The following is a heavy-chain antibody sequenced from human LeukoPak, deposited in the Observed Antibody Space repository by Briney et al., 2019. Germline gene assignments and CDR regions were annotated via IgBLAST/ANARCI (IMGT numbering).Heavy chain of an antibody. CDR3: ARGGTMVRGVIPHYHYGMDV. Sequence: ASVKVSCKASGYTFTSYDINWVRQATGQGLEWMGWMNPNSGNTGYAQKFQGRVTMTRNTSISTAYMELSSLRSEDTAVYYCARGGTMVRGVIPHYHYGMDVWGQGTTVTVSS. J-gene: IGHJ6*02. D-gene: IGHD3-10*01. CDR1: GYTFTSYD. CDR2: MNPNSGNT. V-gene: IGHV1-8*01.